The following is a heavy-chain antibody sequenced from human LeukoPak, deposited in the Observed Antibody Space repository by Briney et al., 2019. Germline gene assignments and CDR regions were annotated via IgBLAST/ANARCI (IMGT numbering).Heavy chain of an antibody. CDR1: GFTVSSNY. V-gene: IGHV3-66*01. D-gene: IGHD3-10*01. CDR2: TYSGGGT. J-gene: IGHJ4*02. CDR3: ARYGSGIN. Sequence: GGSLRLSCAASGFTVSSNYMSWVRQAPGKGLEWVSVTYSGGGTPYADSVKGRFAISRDNSKNTLYLQMSSLRAEDTAVYYCARYGSGINWGQGTLVTVSS.